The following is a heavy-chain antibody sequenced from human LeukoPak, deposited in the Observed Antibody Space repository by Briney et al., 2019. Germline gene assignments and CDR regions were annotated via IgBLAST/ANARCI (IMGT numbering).Heavy chain of an antibody. D-gene: IGHD1-26*01. J-gene: IGHJ3*02. CDR1: GYTFTSYY. V-gene: IGHV1-2*02. Sequence: ASVKVSCKASGYTFTSYYMHWVRQAPGQGLEWMGWINPNSGGTNYAQKFQGRVTMTRDTSISTAYMELSRLRSDDTAVYYCARVFDILGWELRGAFDIWGQGTMVTVSS. CDR2: INPNSGGT. CDR3: ARVFDILGWELRGAFDI.